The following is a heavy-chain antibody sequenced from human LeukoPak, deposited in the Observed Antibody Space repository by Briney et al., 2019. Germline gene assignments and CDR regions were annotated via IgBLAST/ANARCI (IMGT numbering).Heavy chain of an antibody. V-gene: IGHV3-23*01. D-gene: IGHD3-10*01. CDR2: ISGSGGST. Sequence: SGGSLRLSCAASGFTFSSYAMSWVRQAPGKGLEWVSAISGSGGSTYYADSVKGRFTISRDNSKNTLYLQMNNLRAEDTAVYYCAKSGLWFGELSLYYYYYGMDVWGQGTTVTVSS. CDR1: GFTFSSYA. J-gene: IGHJ6*02. CDR3: AKSGLWFGELSLYYYYYGMDV.